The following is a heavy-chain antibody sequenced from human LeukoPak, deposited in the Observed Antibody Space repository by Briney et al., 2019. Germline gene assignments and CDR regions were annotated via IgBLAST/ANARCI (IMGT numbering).Heavy chain of an antibody. D-gene: IGHD1-26*01. J-gene: IGHJ4*02. CDR3: ARDHDSGSGGGY. CDR2: ISIDGSTK. V-gene: IGHV3-30-3*01. Sequence: PGGSLRLSCAVSGFTFSRYTMHWVRQAPGQGLEWVAVISIDGSTKYYADSVRDRFTISRDNSKNTLYLQMNSLRAEDTAVYFCARDHDSGSGGGYWGQGTLVTVSS. CDR1: GFTFSRYT.